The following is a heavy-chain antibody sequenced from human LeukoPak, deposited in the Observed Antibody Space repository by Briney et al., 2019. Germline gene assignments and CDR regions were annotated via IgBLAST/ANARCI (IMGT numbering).Heavy chain of an antibody. V-gene: IGHV4-61*02. CDR3: AKYRVPITMVRGVIIPKGDAFDI. CDR1: GGSISSGSYY. CDR2: IYTSGST. D-gene: IGHD3-10*01. J-gene: IGHJ3*02. Sequence: PSETLSLTCTVSGGSISSGSYYWSWIRQPAGKGLEWIGRIYTSGSTNYNPSLKSRVTISVDTSKNQFSLKLSSVTAADTAVYCCAKYRVPITMVRGVIIPKGDAFDIWGQGTMVTVSS.